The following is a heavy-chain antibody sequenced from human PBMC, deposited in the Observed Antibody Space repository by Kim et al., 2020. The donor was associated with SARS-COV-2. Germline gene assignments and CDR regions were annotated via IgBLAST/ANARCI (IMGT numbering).Heavy chain of an antibody. J-gene: IGHJ4*02. CDR3: AKVYVTQPLLYQTADY. V-gene: IGHV3-23*01. Sequence: SVKGRFTISRDNSKTTLYLQMNSLRAEDTAVYYCAKVYVTQPLLYQTADYWGQGTLVTVSS. D-gene: IGHD2-2*02.